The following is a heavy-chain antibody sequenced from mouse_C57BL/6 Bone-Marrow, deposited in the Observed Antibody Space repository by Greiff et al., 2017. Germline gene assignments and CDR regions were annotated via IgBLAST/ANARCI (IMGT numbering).Heavy chain of an antibody. D-gene: IGHD2-2*01. CDR2: IDPSDSYT. J-gene: IGHJ3*01. V-gene: IGHV1-50*01. Sequence: QVQLQQPGAELVKPGASVKLSCKASGYTFPSYWMQWVKQRPGQGLEWIGEIDPSDSYTNYNQKFKGKATLTVDTSSSTAYMQLSSLTSEDSAVYYCAGYGFAYWGQGTLVTVSA. CDR3: AGYGFAY. CDR1: GYTFPSYW.